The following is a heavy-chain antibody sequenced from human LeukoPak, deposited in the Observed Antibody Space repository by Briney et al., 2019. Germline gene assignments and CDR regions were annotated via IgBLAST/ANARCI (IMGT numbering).Heavy chain of an antibody. CDR2: INSDGSTT. V-gene: IGHV3-74*01. Sequence: GGSLRLSCAASGFTFITYWMHWVRQAPGKGLVWVSSINSDGSTTTYADSVKGRFTISRDNAKNMAYLQMNSLRAEDTAVYYCARAFGSGSQVINYFDFWGQGTLVTVSS. CDR3: ARAFGSGSQVINYFDF. D-gene: IGHD3-10*01. J-gene: IGHJ4*02. CDR1: GFTFITYW.